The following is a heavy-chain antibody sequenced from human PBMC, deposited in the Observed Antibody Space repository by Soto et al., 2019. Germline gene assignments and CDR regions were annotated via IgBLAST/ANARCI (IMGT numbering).Heavy chain of an antibody. J-gene: IGHJ3*02. Sequence: GGSLRLSCAASGFTFSPYAMHWVRQAPGTGPEWVAATSSDGTDNVYADSVSGRFTISRDNSKNTLYLQMNSLRSEDAAVYYCARTYECAKSDCYRAFDIWGQGTMVT. CDR2: TSSDGTDN. V-gene: IGHV3-30*04. D-gene: IGHD2-21*02. CDR1: GFTFSPYA. CDR3: ARTYECAKSDCYRAFDI.